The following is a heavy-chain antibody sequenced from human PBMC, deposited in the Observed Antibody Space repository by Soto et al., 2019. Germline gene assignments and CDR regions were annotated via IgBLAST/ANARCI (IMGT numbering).Heavy chain of an antibody. V-gene: IGHV1-69*12. CDR1: GGTFSSYA. CDR2: IIPIFGTA. D-gene: IGHD4-17*01. CDR3: ARALSAPTVVTIAEYFQH. J-gene: IGHJ1*01. Sequence: QVQLVQSGAEVKKPGSSVKVSCKASGGTFSSYAISWVRQAPGQGLEWMGGIIPIFGTANYAQKFQGRVTITADESTGTAYMELSSLRSEDTAVYYCARALSAPTVVTIAEYFQHWGQGTLVTVSS.